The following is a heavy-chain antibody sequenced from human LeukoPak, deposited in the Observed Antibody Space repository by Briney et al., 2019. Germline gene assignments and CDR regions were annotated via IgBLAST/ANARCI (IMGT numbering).Heavy chain of an antibody. CDR3: ARDLTDDYCSSTSCKWGSNWFDP. J-gene: IGHJ5*02. CDR1: GYTFTGYY. D-gene: IGHD2-2*01. V-gene: IGHV1-2*02. CDR2: INPNSGGT. Sequence: GASVKVSCKASGYTFTGYYMHWVRQAPGQGLEWMGWINPNSGGTNYAQKFQGRVTMTRDTSISTAYMELRSLRSDGTALYYCARDLTDDYCSSTSCKWGSNWFDPWGQGTLVTVSS.